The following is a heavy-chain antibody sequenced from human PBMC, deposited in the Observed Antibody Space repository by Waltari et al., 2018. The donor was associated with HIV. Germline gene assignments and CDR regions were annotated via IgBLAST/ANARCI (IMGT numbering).Heavy chain of an antibody. CDR3: ASGGKDWGSFDY. J-gene: IGHJ4*02. CDR2: ISYSGST. D-gene: IGHD7-27*01. CDR1: GGSIRSGGSY. Sequence: QVQLQESGPGLVKPSQTLSLTCTVSGGSIRSGGSYWSWTRQHPGKGLEWIGYISYSGSTNYNPSLKSRVTISVDTSKNQFSLKLSSVTAADTAVYYCASGGKDWGSFDYWGLGTLVTVSS. V-gene: IGHV4-31*03.